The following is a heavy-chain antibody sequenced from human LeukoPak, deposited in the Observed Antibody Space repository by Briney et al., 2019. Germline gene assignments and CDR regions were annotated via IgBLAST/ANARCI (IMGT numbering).Heavy chain of an antibody. V-gene: IGHV3-7*03. CDR2: INHNGNVN. CDR1: VFTLSSYW. D-gene: IGHD3-16*01. CDR3: ARGGGLDV. J-gene: IGHJ6*02. Sequence: TGGSLRLSCAASVFTLSSYWMKWARQAQGKGLEWVASINHNGNVNYYVDSVKGRFTISRDNAKNSLYLQMSNLRAEDTAVYFCARGGGLDVWGQGATVTVSS.